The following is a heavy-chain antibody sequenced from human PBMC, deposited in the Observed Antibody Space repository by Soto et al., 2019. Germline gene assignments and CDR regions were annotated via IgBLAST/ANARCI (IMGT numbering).Heavy chain of an antibody. D-gene: IGHD3-22*01. CDR2: IYYSGST. CDR1: GGSVSSGSYY. Sequence: SETLSLTCTVSGGSVSSGSYYWSWIRQPPXKGLEWIGYIYYSGSTNYNPSLKSRVTISVDTSKNQFSLKLSSVTAADTAVYYCARSTYYYDSSGYYPDYWGQGTLVTVSS. V-gene: IGHV4-61*01. CDR3: ARSTYYYDSSGYYPDY. J-gene: IGHJ4*02.